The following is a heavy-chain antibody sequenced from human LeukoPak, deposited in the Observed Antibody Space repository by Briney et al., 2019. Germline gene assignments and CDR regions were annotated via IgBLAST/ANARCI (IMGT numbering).Heavy chain of an antibody. V-gene: IGHV3-66*01. J-gene: IGHJ1*01. D-gene: IGHD5-24*01. CDR2: IYSGGST. CDR3: ARDTDGTNVYFQY. Sequence: PGGSLRLSCAASGFTVSSNYMSWVRQAPGKGLEWVSVIYSGGSTYYADSVKGRFTISRDNSKNTLYLQMNSLRVEDTAVYYCARDTDGTNVYFQYWGQGTLVTVSS. CDR1: GFTVSSNY.